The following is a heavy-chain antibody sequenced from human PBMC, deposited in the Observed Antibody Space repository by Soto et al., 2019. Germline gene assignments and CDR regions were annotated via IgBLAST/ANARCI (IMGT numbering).Heavy chain of an antibody. CDR2: MRGSGGST. CDR3: AKDREMGAPGAWYLDY. V-gene: IGHV3-23*01. CDR1: GFTFTNYA. D-gene: IGHD1-26*01. J-gene: IGHJ4*02. Sequence: EVQLFESGGVLVQPGGALRLSCAASGFTFTNYAMSWVRQAPGKGLEWVSVMRGSGGSTYYADSVKGRFTISRDSSKNPLYRQMNSLRAEDTAVSYCAKDREMGAPGAWYLDYWGQGTLVTVSS.